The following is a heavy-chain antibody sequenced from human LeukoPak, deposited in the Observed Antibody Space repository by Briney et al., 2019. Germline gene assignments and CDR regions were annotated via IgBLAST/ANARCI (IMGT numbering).Heavy chain of an antibody. CDR1: GGSFSGYY. CDR2: IYHSGST. V-gene: IGHV4-38-2*02. D-gene: IGHD4-17*01. CDR3: ARDTVTTRGIDY. J-gene: IGHJ4*02. Sequence: SETLSLTCAVYGGSFSGYYWGWIRQSPGKGLEWIGSIYHSGSTYYNPSPKSRVAISVDTSKNQFSLNLSSVTAADTAVYYCARDTVTTRGIDYWGQGTLVTVSS.